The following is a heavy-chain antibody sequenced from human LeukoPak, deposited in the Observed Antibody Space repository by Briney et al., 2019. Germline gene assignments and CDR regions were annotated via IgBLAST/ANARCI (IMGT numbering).Heavy chain of an antibody. Sequence: SETLSLTCTVSGGSISSSSYYWGWIRQPPGKGLEWIGSIYYSGSTYYNPSLKSRVTISVDTSKNQFSLKLSSVTAADTAVYYCARGPNYYDSSGYFRFDPWGQGTLVTVSS. V-gene: IGHV4-39*07. CDR2: IYYSGST. CDR3: ARGPNYYDSSGYFRFDP. J-gene: IGHJ5*02. D-gene: IGHD3-22*01. CDR1: GGSISSSSYY.